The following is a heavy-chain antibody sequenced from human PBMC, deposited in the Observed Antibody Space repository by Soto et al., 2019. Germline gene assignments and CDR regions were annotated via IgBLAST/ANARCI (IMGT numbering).Heavy chain of an antibody. CDR3: ARPDDYGDYVLWDY. CDR1: GFTFSSYS. J-gene: IGHJ4*02. V-gene: IGHV3-21*01. CDR2: ISSSSSCI. D-gene: IGHD4-17*01. Sequence: EVQLVESGGGLVKPGGSLRLSCAASGFTFSSYSMNWVRQAPGKGLEWVSSISSSSSCIYYADSVKGRFTISRDNAKNSLYLQMNSLRAEDTAVYYCARPDDYGDYVLWDYWGQGTLVTVSS.